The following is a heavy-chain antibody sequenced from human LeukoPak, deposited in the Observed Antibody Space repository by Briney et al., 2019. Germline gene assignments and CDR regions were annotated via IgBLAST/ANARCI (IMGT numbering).Heavy chain of an antibody. Sequence: GASLKISCKGSGYSFTSYWIAWVRQMPGKGLEWMGIIYPGDSDTRYSPSFQGQVTISANKSISTAYLQWSSLKASDTATYYCARLPDYCSGGSCYDYWGQGTLVTVSS. D-gene: IGHD2-15*01. J-gene: IGHJ4*02. V-gene: IGHV5-51*01. CDR1: GYSFTSYW. CDR3: ARLPDYCSGGSCYDY. CDR2: IYPGDSDT.